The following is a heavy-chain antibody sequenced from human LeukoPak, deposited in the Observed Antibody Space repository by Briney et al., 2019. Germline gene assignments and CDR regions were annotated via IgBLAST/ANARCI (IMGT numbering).Heavy chain of an antibody. CDR3: ARVGSSGPFDY. V-gene: IGHV6-1*01. CDR1: GDSVSSNSAT. CDR2: TYYRSKWYN. Sequence: SQILSLTCAISGDSVSSNSATLNWVRQSPSRGLEWLGRTYYRSKWYNDYAVSVKSRISINPDTSKNQFSLQLNSVTPEDTAVYYCARVGSSGPFDYWGQGTLVAVSS. J-gene: IGHJ4*02. D-gene: IGHD6-19*01.